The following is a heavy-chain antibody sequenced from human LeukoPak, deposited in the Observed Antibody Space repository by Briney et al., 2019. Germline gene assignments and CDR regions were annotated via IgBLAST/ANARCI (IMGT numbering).Heavy chain of an antibody. D-gene: IGHD6-19*01. CDR2: IWYGGSNK. V-gene: IGHV3-33*01. CDR3: ARDLGYASGHPFDY. Sequence: GRSLRLSCAASGFTFSSYGMHWVRQAPGKGLEWVALIWYGGSNKYYADSVKGRFTISRDNAENTLYLQMNSLRAEDTAVYYCARDLGYASGHPFDYWGQGTLVTVSS. J-gene: IGHJ4*02. CDR1: GFTFSSYG.